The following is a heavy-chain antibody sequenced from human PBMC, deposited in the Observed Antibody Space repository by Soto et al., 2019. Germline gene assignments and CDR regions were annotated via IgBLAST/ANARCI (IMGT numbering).Heavy chain of an antibody. V-gene: IGHV1-8*01. D-gene: IGHD3-22*01. CDR2: MNPNSGHT. Sequence: QVQLVQSGAEVKKPGASVKVSCKASGYTFTSYDINWVRQATGQGLEWMGWMNPNSGHTGYAQKFQGRVTMTRNTSRSTAYMELSSLRSEDTAVYYCARQVGYYYDSSGYYYYYYYGMDVWGQGTTVTVSS. CDR3: ARQVGYYYDSSGYYYYYYYGMDV. J-gene: IGHJ6*02. CDR1: GYTFTSYD.